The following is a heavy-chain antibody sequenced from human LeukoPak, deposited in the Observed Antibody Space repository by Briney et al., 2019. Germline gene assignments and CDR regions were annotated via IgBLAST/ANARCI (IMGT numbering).Heavy chain of an antibody. J-gene: IGHJ4*02. V-gene: IGHV3-30-3*01. D-gene: IGHD5-12*01. CDR1: GFTFSSYA. Sequence: PGGSLRLSCAASGFTFSSYAMHWVRQAPGKGLEWVAVISYDGSNKYYADSVKGRFTISRDNSKNTLYLQMNSLRAEDTAVYYCARDQSSWLEATPLDYWGQGTLVTVSS. CDR2: ISYDGSNK. CDR3: ARDQSSWLEATPLDY.